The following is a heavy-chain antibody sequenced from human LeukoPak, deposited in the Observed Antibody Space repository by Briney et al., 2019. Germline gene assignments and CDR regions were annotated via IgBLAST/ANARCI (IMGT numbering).Heavy chain of an antibody. V-gene: IGHV2-5*02. J-gene: IGHJ5*02. Sequence: ESGPTLVNPTQTLTLTCTFSGFSLNTSGVGVGWIRQPPGKALEWLALIYWDDDKRYSPSLKSRLTITKDTSKKQVVLTMTNMDPVDTATYYCAHRSIKKPGGRGLDPWGQGILVTVSS. CDR1: GFSLNTSGVG. CDR3: AHRSIKKPGGRGLDP. CDR2: IYWDDDK. D-gene: IGHD1-26*01.